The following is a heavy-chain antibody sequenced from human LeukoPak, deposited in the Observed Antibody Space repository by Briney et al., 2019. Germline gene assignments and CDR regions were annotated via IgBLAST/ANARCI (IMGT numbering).Heavy chain of an antibody. Sequence: SETLSLTCTVSGGSISSYYWSWIRQPPGKGLEWIGYIYYSGSTNYNPSLKSRVTISVDTSKNQFSLKLSSVTAADTAVYYCARDIQTDWFDPWGQETLVTVSS. CDR1: GGSISSYY. D-gene: IGHD5-18*01. J-gene: IGHJ5*02. V-gene: IGHV4-59*01. CDR2: IYYSGST. CDR3: ARDIQTDWFDP.